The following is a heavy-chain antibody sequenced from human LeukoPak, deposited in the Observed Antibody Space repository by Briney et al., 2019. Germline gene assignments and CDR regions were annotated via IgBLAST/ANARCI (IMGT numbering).Heavy chain of an antibody. V-gene: IGHV3-23*01. J-gene: IGHJ3*02. CDR3: AKDTPISVTTGSDAFDI. CDR2: ISGSGGST. Sequence: GGSLRLSCAASGFTFSSYAMSWVRQAPGKGLEWVSAISGSGGSTYHADSVKGRFTISRDNSKNTLYLQMNSLRAEDTAVYYCAKDTPISVTTGSDAFDIWGQGTMVTVSS. CDR1: GFTFSSYA. D-gene: IGHD4-17*01.